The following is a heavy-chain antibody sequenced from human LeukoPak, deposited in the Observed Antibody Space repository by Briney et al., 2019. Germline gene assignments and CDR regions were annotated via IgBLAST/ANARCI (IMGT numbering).Heavy chain of an antibody. CDR1: GFTFSSYA. CDR3: VKVGRELLPTLFDY. D-gene: IGHD1-26*01. V-gene: IGHV3-64D*06. J-gene: IGHJ4*02. Sequence: GGSLRLSCSVSGFTFSSYAMHWVRQAPGKGLEYVSAVNSNGDRTYYADSVKGRFTISRDNSKNTLYLQMSNLRAEDTAVYYCVKVGRELLPTLFDYWGQGTPVTVSS. CDR2: VNSNGDRT.